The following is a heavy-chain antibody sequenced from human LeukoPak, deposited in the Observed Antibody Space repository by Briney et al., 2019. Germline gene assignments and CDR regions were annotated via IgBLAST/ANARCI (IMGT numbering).Heavy chain of an antibody. V-gene: IGHV3-7*04. CDR2: IKTDGSEK. CDR1: GFTLSNYW. CDR3: ARDIFDY. Sequence: GGSLRLSCAASGFTLSNYWMSWVRQAPGKGLEWVANIKTDGSEKHYVDSVKGRFTISRDSAKNSLFLQMNSLRDGDTAVYYCARDIFDYWGQGTLVTVSS. J-gene: IGHJ4*02.